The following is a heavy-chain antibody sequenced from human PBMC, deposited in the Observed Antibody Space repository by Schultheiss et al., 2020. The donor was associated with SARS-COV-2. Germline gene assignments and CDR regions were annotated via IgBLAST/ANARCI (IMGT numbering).Heavy chain of an antibody. CDR3: AKDRGVGLDGFDV. CDR1: GFTFSSYA. J-gene: IGHJ6*02. D-gene: IGHD2-15*01. V-gene: IGHV3-21*01. Sequence: GGSLRLSCAASGFTFSSYAMNWVRQAPGKGLEWVASISTKGGYRFYADSVKGRFVISRDNAKNSLYLEMSSLAVDDTAMYFCAKDRGVGLDGFDVWGQGTTVTVSS. CDR2: ISTKGGYR.